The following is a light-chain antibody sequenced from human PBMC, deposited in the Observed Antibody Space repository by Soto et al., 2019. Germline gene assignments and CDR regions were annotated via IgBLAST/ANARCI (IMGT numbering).Light chain of an antibody. CDR3: SSYTSTNTLV. V-gene: IGLV2-14*03. Sequence: LTQPASVSGSPGQSITISCTGTSSDVGGYNYVSWYQQHPDKAPQLMIFDVSNRPSGISDRFSGSKSGNTASLTISGLQAEDEADYYCSSYTSTNTLVFGGGTKVTVL. CDR1: SSDVGGYNY. J-gene: IGLJ2*01. CDR2: DVS.